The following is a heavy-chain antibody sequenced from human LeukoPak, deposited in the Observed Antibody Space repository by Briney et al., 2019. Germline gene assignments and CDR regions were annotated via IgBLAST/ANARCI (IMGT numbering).Heavy chain of an antibody. D-gene: IGHD3-10*01. CDR3: ARHVGFITMVRGVINNNWFDP. J-gene: IGHJ5*02. CDR1: GGSIKSHF. V-gene: IGHV4-59*08. Sequence: SETLSLTCTVSGGSIKSHFWSWVRQPPGKRLEWIGYIFHSGSTNYNPSLKSRVTISVDTSKKQFSLKLSSVTAADTAVYYCARHVGFITMVRGVINNNWFDPWGQGTLVTVSS. CDR2: IFHSGST.